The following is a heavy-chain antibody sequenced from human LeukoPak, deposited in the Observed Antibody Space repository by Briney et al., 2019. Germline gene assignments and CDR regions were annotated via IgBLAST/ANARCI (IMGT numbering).Heavy chain of an antibody. J-gene: IGHJ4*02. Sequence: PGGSLRLSCAASGFTVSSNYMSWVRQAPGKGLEWVSVIYRGGSTYYADSVKGRFTISRDNSKNTLYLQMNSLRAEDTAVYYCARGSYEFCSGGSCYSYYFDYWGQGTLVTVSS. CDR1: GFTVSSNY. CDR3: ARGSYEFCSGGSCYSYYFDY. D-gene: IGHD2-15*01. V-gene: IGHV3-53*01. CDR2: IYRGGST.